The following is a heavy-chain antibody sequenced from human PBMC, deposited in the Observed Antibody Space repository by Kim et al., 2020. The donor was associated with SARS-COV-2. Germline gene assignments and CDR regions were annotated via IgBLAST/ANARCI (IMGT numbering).Heavy chain of an antibody. D-gene: IGHD3-9*01. CDR2: INAGNGNT. CDR1: GYTFTSYA. J-gene: IGHJ4*02. Sequence: ASVKVSCKASGYTFTSYAMHWVRQAPGQRLEWMGWINAGNGNTKYSQKFQGRVTITRDTSASTAYMELSSLRSEDTAVYYCARASLYFDWLSLYYFDYWGQGTLVTVSS. V-gene: IGHV1-3*01. CDR3: ARASLYFDWLSLYYFDY.